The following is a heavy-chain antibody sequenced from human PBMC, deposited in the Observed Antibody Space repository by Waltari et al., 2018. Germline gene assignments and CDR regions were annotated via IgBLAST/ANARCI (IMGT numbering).Heavy chain of an antibody. Sequence: QAQLVESGGGVVQPGRSLRLSCAASGFTFSSYGMHWVRQAPGKGLEWVAVIWYDGSNKYYADSVKGRFTISRDNSKNTLYLQMNSLRAEDTAMYYCAKDLTGPYDFWSGYYDYWGQGTLVTVSS. D-gene: IGHD3-3*01. V-gene: IGHV3-30*18. CDR3: AKDLTGPYDFWSGYYDY. J-gene: IGHJ4*02. CDR2: IWYDGSNK. CDR1: GFTFSSYG.